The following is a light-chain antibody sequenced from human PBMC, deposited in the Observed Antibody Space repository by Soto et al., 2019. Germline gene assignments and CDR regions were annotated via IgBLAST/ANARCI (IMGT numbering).Light chain of an antibody. J-gene: IGLJ3*02. CDR2: EVT. V-gene: IGLV2-23*02. CDR3: CSYAGSSTLWV. CDR1: SSDVGNYNL. Sequence: QSVLTQPASVSGSPGQSITISCTGTSSDVGNYNLVSWYQLHPGKAPKVMIYEVTKRPSGVSNRFSGSKSGNTASLTISGLQAEDEADYYCCSYAGSSTLWVFGGGTQLTVL.